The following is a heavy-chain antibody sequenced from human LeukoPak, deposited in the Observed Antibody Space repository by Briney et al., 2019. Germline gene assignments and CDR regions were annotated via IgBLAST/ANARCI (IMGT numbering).Heavy chain of an antibody. Sequence: SETLSLTCTVSGGSISSISYYWGWIRQSPGKGLEWIGSIYYSGSTYYNPSLKSRVTISEDTSKNQFSLKLSSVTAADTAVYYCAGHQSGWYHFDYWGQGTLVTVSS. D-gene: IGHD6-19*01. V-gene: IGHV4-39*01. CDR3: AGHQSGWYHFDY. CDR1: GGSISSISYY. CDR2: IYYSGST. J-gene: IGHJ4*02.